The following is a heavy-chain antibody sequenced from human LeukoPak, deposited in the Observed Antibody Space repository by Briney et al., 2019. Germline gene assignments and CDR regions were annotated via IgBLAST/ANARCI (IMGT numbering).Heavy chain of an antibody. CDR2: IKQDGSEK. Sequence: GGSLRLSCTASGFTFSSYWMSWVRQAPGKGLERVANIKQDGSEKYYVDSVKGRFTISRDNAKNSLYLQMNSLRAEDTAVYYCARGQFGSGWLTYYYYGMDVWGQGTTVTVSS. V-gene: IGHV3-7*03. CDR3: ARGQFGSGWLTYYYYGMDV. CDR1: GFTFSSYW. J-gene: IGHJ6*02. D-gene: IGHD6-19*01.